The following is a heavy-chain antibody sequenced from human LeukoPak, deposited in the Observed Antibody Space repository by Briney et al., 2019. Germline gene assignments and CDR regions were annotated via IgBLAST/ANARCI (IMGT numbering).Heavy chain of an antibody. CDR1: EYTFTGYY. CDR2: INPNSGVT. CDR3: ARGRDSGSPYDAFDI. Sequence: ASVKVSCKASEYTFTGYYIHWMRQAPGQGLEWMGWINPNSGVTNYAQQFQGRVTMTRDTSISTAYMELRRLKSDDTAVYYCARGRDSGSPYDAFDIWGQGTMVTVSS. V-gene: IGHV1-2*02. D-gene: IGHD1-26*01. J-gene: IGHJ3*02.